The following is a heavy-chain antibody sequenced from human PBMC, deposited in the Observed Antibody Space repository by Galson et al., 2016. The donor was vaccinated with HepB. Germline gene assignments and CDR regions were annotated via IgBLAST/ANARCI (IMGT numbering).Heavy chain of an antibody. V-gene: IGHV5-51*01. CDR2: IYPGDSDT. J-gene: IGHJ4*02. Sequence: QSGAEVKKPGESLKISCKASGYSFNSYWIGWVRQMPGKGLEWLGTIYPGDSDTRYRPSFQGQVTISADKSMRTAYLQWSSLKASDTAMYYCAAVGVGVEGVIYWGQGTLVTVSS. D-gene: IGHD3-10*01. CDR3: AAVGVGVEGVIY. CDR1: GYSFNSYW.